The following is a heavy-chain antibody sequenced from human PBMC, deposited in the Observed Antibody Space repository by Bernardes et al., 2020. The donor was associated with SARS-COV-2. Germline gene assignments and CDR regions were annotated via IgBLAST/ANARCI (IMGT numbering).Heavy chain of an antibody. V-gene: IGHV3-48*04. J-gene: IGHJ5*02. Sequence: GGSLRLSCAASGFSFRSYSVNWVRQAPGMGLEWVSYISTGSSTIYYADSVRGRFTISRDNAKNSLYLQMNSLRAEDTAVYYCARDHSGADSSRWYYWFDPWGQGTLVTVSS. CDR1: GFSFRSYS. CDR2: ISTGSSTI. D-gene: IGHD6-13*01. CDR3: ARDHSGADSSRWYYWFDP.